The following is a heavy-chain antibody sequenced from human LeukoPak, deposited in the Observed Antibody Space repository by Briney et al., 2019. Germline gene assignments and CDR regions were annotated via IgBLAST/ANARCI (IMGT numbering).Heavy chain of an antibody. CDR3: AGVYDSDHSTKYYFDY. V-gene: IGHV4-59*01. CDR2: IYYSGST. J-gene: IGHJ4*02. CDR1: GGSISYYY. Sequence: SETLSLTCTVSGGSISYYYWSWIRQPPGKGLEWIGYIYYSGSTSYNPSLESRVSISVDTSKNQFSLKLSSVTAADTAVYYCAGVYDSDHSTKYYFDYWGQGTLVTVSS. D-gene: IGHD3-22*01.